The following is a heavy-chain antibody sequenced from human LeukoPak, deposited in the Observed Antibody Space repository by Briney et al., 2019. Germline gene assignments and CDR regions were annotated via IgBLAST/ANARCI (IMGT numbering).Heavy chain of an antibody. Sequence: SETLSLTCAVYGGSFSGYYWSWIRQPPGKGLEWIGEINHSGSTNYNPSLKSRVTISVDTSKNQFSLKLSSVTAADTAVYYCARGVVVPAAIPPAYYYGMDVWGQGTTVTVSS. D-gene: IGHD2-2*02. CDR2: INHSGST. CDR3: ARGVVVPAAIPPAYYYGMDV. CDR1: GGSFSGYY. V-gene: IGHV4-34*01. J-gene: IGHJ6*02.